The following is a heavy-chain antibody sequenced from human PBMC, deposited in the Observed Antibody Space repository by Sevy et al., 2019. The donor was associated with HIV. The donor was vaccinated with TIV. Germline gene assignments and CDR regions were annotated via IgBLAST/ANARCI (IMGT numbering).Heavy chain of an antibody. CDR2: ISHSGGST. V-gene: IGHV3-23*01. CDR3: AKDQAAAPRDAFDI. D-gene: IGHD6-13*01. J-gene: IGHJ3*02. CDR1: GFIFSNYA. Sequence: GGSLRLSCAASGFIFSNYAMSWVRQAPGKGLEWVSTISHSGGSTYYADSVKGRFTISRDNSKNTLYLQMNSLRAEDTAVYYCAKDQAAAPRDAFDIWGQGTMVTVSS.